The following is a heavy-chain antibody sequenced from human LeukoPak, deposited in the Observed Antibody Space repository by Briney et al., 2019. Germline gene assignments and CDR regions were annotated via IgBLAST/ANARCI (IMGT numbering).Heavy chain of an antibody. CDR2: IYYSGST. V-gene: IGHV4-59*12. CDR1: GGSISSYY. CDR3: ARGDDYCSGGSCYLSMDV. D-gene: IGHD2-15*01. Sequence: SETLSLTCTVSGGSISSYYWSWIRQPPGKGLEWIGYIYYSGSTNYNPSLKSRVTISVDTSKNQFSLKLSSVTAADTAVYYCARGDDYCSGGSCYLSMDVWGQGTTVTVSS. J-gene: IGHJ6*02.